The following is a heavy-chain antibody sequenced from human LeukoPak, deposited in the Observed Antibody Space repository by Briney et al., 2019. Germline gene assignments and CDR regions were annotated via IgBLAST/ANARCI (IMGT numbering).Heavy chain of an antibody. V-gene: IGHV1-69*06. Sequence: GASVKVSCKASGGTFSNYAISWVRQAPGQGLEWMGGIIPIFGTANYAQKFQGRVTITADKSTSTAYMELSSLRSEDTAVYYCARGERAARPVIYFDYWGQGTLVTVSS. D-gene: IGHD6-6*01. CDR1: GGTFSNYA. CDR2: IIPIFGTA. J-gene: IGHJ4*02. CDR3: ARGERAARPVIYFDY.